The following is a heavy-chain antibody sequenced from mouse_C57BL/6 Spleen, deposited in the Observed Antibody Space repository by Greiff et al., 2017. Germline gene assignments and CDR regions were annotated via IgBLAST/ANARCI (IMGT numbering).Heavy chain of an antibody. CDR3: ARDYAYGGFAY. V-gene: IGHV1-64*01. CDR2: IHPNSGST. Sequence: VKLQQPGAELVKPGASVKLSCKASGYTFTSYWMHWVKQRPGQGLEWIGMIHPNSGSTNYNEKFKSKATLTVDKSSSTAYMQLSSLTSEDSAVYYCARDYAYGGFAYWGQGTLVTVSA. J-gene: IGHJ3*01. D-gene: IGHD1-1*01. CDR1: GYTFTSYW.